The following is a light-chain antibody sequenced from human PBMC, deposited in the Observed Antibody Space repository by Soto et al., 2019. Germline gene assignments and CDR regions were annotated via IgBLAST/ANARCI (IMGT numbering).Light chain of an antibody. Sequence: EIVLTQSPATLSLYPGERATLSCRASQSVGSYLVWYQQKPGQAPRLLIHGASNRATGIPARFSGSGSGTDFTLTISSLEPEDFALYYCQQRSSWPPLFGQGTRLEFK. J-gene: IGKJ5*01. CDR2: GAS. CDR1: QSVGSY. V-gene: IGKV3-11*01. CDR3: QQRSSWPPL.